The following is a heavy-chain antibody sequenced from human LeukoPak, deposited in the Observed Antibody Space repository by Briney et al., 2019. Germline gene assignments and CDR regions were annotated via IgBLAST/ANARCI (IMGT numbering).Heavy chain of an antibody. CDR3: ARIGYDISTYYYFDY. J-gene: IGHJ4*02. CDR2: ITSSSTYI. CDR1: GSTFSSYD. V-gene: IGHV3-21*01. Sequence: PGGSLRLSCAASGSTFSSYDMTWGRQAPGKGLEWVSSITSSSTYIYYADSVRGRFTVSRDNAKHSLYLQMNSLRAEDTAVYYCARIGYDISTYYYFDYWGQGTLVTVSS. D-gene: IGHD3-22*01.